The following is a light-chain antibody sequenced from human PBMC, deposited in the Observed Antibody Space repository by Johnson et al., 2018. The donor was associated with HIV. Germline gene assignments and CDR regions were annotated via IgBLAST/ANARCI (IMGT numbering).Light chain of an antibody. V-gene: IGLV1-51*01. CDR2: DNN. CDR3: GTWDSSLSAHYV. CDR1: SSNIGNNY. J-gene: IGLJ1*01. Sequence: QSVLTQPPSVSAAPGQKVTISCSGSSSNIGNNYVSWYQQLPGTAHKLLIYDNNKRPSGIPDRFSGSKSGTSATLGITGLQNGDEADYYCGTWDSSLSAHYVFGTGTKVTVL.